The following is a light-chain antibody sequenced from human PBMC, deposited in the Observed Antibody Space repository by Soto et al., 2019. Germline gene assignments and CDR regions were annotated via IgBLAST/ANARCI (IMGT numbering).Light chain of an antibody. V-gene: IGLV2-11*01. CDR1: SSNVGNYIY. J-gene: IGLJ3*02. CDR2: DVS. Sequence: QSALTQPRAVSGSPGQSVTVSCTGTSSNVGNYIYVTWYQQHPGKAPKVLIYDVSKRPSGVPDRFSGSKSGNTASLTISGLQPEDEADYYCCSYAGSYNWVFGGGTKVTVL. CDR3: CSYAGSYNWV.